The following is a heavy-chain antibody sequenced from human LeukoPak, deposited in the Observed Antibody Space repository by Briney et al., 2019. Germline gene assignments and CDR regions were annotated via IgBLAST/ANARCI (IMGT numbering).Heavy chain of an antibody. V-gene: IGHV6-1*01. J-gene: IGHJ2*01. Sequence: SQTLSLTCAISGDSVSSNSAAWNWIRQSPSRGLEWLGRTYYRSKWYNDYAVSVKSRITINPDTSKNQFSLQLNSVTPEDTAVYYCARQYSDILTGYHRGELYWYFDLWGRGTLVTVSS. CDR2: TYYRSKWYN. D-gene: IGHD3-9*01. CDR3: ARQYSDILTGYHRGELYWYFDL. CDR1: GDSVSSNSAA.